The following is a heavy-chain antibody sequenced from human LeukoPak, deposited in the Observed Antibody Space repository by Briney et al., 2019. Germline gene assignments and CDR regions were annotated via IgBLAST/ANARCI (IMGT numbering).Heavy chain of an antibody. CDR3: ARQVGGWYSNMGSFDS. CDR2: INHSGST. V-gene: IGHV4-34*01. CDR1: GGSFSGYY. J-gene: IGHJ4*02. Sequence: SETLSLTCAVYGGSFSGYYWSWIRQPPGKGLGWIGEINHSGSTNYNPSLKSRVTISVDTSKNQFSLSLTSVTAADTAVYFCARQVGGWYSNMGSFDSWGQGTLVAVSS. D-gene: IGHD4-11*01.